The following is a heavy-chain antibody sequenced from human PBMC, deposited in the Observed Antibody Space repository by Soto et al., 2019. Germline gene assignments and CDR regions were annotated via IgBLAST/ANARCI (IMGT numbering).Heavy chain of an antibody. D-gene: IGHD3-22*01. J-gene: IGHJ6*02. Sequence: QVQLQESGPGLVKPSETLSLTCTVSGGSISSYYWSWIRQPAGKGLEWIGHIYTSGSTNYNPSLKSRVTMSVDTSKNQFSLKLSSVTAADTAVYYCARGHYDSSGYSYYYYGMDVWGQGTTVTVSS. CDR2: IYTSGST. V-gene: IGHV4-4*07. CDR1: GGSISSYY. CDR3: ARGHYDSSGYSYYYYGMDV.